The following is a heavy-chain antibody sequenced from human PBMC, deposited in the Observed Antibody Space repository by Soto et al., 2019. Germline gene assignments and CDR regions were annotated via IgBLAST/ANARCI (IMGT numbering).Heavy chain of an antibody. CDR1: GFTFSSYG. CDR3: ARGDGYNSRTDAFDI. Sequence: GGSLRLSCAASGFTFSSYGMHWVRQAPGKGLEWVAVIWYDGSNKYYADSVKGRFTISRDNSKNTLYLQMNSLRAEDTAVYYCARGDGYNSRTDAFDIWGQGTMVTVSS. J-gene: IGHJ3*02. V-gene: IGHV3-33*01. CDR2: IWYDGSNK. D-gene: IGHD5-12*01.